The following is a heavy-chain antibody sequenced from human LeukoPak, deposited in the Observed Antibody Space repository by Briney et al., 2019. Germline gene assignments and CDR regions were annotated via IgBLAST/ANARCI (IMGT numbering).Heavy chain of an antibody. V-gene: IGHV4-34*01. CDR3: ARRSNYRGGFDY. D-gene: IGHD4-11*01. CDR1: GGSFSGYY. Sequence: SETLSLTCAVYGGSFSGYYWSWIRQPPGKGLEWIGEINHSGSTNYNPSLKSRVTISVDTSKNQFSLKLSSVTAADTAVYYCARRSNYRGGFDYWGQGTLVTVSS. CDR2: INHSGST. J-gene: IGHJ4*02.